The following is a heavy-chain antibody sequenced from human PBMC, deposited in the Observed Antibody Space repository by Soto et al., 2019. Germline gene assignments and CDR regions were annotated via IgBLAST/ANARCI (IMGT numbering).Heavy chain of an antibody. J-gene: IGHJ6*03. V-gene: IGHV1-18*01. CDR2: ISAYNGNT. Sequence: ASVKVSCKASGYTFTSYGISWVRQAPGQGLEWMGWISAYNGNTNYAQKLQGRVTMTTDTSTSTAYMELRSLRSDDTAVYYCARNRRIAVAGAVYYYYYMDVWGKGTTDTVSS. CDR3: ARNRRIAVAGAVYYYYYMDV. D-gene: IGHD6-19*01. CDR1: GYTFTSYG.